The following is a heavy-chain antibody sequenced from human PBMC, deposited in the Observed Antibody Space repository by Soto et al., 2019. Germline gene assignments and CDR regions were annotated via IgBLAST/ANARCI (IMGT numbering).Heavy chain of an antibody. Sequence: QVQLQQWGAGLLKPSETLSLTCAVYGGAFSGYYWSWIRQPPGKGLEWIGEIRHSGTTTYNPSLKSRVTISVDTSKNQFSLKLSSVTAAHTAIYYCARGRVGTVTDAFDIWGQGTMVTVSS. CDR2: IRHSGTT. D-gene: IGHD4-17*01. CDR1: GGAFSGYY. J-gene: IGHJ3*02. V-gene: IGHV4-34*01. CDR3: ARGRVGTVTDAFDI.